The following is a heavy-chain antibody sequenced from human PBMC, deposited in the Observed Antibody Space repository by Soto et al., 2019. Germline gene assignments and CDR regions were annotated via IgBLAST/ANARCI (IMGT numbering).Heavy chain of an antibody. V-gene: IGHV3-7*01. J-gene: IGHJ6*03. CDR1: GFTFSSYW. Sequence: GGSLRLSCAASGFTFSSYWMSWVRQAPGKGLEWVANIKQDGSEKYYVDSVKGRFTISRDNAKNSLYLQMNSLRAEDTAVYYCARSRVPAAMMYYYYMDVWGKGTTVTVSS. D-gene: IGHD2-2*01. CDR2: IKQDGSEK. CDR3: ARSRVPAAMMYYYYMDV.